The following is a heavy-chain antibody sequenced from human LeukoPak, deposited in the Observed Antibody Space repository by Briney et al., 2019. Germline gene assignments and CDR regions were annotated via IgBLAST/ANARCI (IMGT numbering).Heavy chain of an antibody. J-gene: IGHJ4*02. V-gene: IGHV3-9*01. D-gene: IGHD7-27*01. Sequence: GGSLSLSCAASGFTFEDSAMPWVRHRPGQGLEGVSSLSWNSVSIYYADSVKGRFSISRDNAKNSLYPQMNRLRAEDTGVYYCVRRKLNWGVLDYWGQGNLVTVSS. CDR1: GFTFEDSA. CDR3: VRRKLNWGVLDY. CDR2: LSWNSVSI.